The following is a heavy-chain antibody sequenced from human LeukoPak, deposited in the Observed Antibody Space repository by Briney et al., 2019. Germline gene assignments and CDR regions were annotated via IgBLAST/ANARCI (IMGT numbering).Heavy chain of an antibody. CDR3: ARGTGTGWRFDF. V-gene: IGHV3-48*03. CDR1: GFTFSSYE. Sequence: GGSLRLSCAVSGFTFSSYEMNWVPQAPGKGLEWVSYISSSGSTIYYADSVKGRFTISRDNAKNSLYLQMNSLRAEDTAVYYCARGTGTGWRFDFWGQGTLVTVSS. CDR2: ISSSGSTI. D-gene: IGHD3/OR15-3a*01. J-gene: IGHJ4*02.